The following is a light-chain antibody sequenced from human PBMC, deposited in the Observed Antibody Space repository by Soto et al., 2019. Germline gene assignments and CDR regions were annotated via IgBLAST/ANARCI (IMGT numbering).Light chain of an antibody. CDR1: QGITDD. CDR3: QQDNSFPFT. J-gene: IGKJ4*01. V-gene: IGKV1-6*02. Sequence: AIQMTQSPSSLSASVGDRVTITCRASQGITDDLNWYQQKPGKAPKLLIYAASSSQSGVPPRFSGSGSGTDFILTITSLQPEDFATYYCQQDNSFPFTFGGGTKVEIK. CDR2: AAS.